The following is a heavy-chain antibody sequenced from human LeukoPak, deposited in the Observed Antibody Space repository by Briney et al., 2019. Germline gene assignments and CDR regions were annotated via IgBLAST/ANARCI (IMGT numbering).Heavy chain of an antibody. CDR3: SAGDDNYYSGMDV. CDR1: GGSISSYY. CDR2: IYYSGST. D-gene: IGHD1-1*01. V-gene: IGHV4-59*01. J-gene: IGHJ6*02. Sequence: SETLSLTCTVSGGSISSYYWSWIRQPPGKGLEWIGYIYYSGSTNYNPSLKSRVTISVDTSKNQFSLKLSSVTAADTAVYYCSAGDDNYYSGMDVWGQGTPVTVSS.